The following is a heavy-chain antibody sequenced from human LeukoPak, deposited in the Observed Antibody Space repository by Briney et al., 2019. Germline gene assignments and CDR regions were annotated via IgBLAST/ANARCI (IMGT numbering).Heavy chain of an antibody. CDR2: IRFDGSDK. D-gene: IGHD2-21*02. V-gene: IGHV3-30*02. Sequence: GGSLRLSCAAFEFTFSNYDMHWVRQAPGKGLEWVALIRFDGSDKYYADSVKGRFTISRDNSKNSLFLQMHSLRADDTAVYYCARGRRDCSGDCYVAFDIWGQGTMVTVSS. CDR3: ARGRRDCSGDCYVAFDI. J-gene: IGHJ3*02. CDR1: EFTFSNYD.